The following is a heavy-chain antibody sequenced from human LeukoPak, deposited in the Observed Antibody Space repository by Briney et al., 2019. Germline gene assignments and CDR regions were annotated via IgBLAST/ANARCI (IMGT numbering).Heavy chain of an antibody. CDR3: ARRGGSPLGAFDI. J-gene: IGHJ3*02. Sequence: SETLSLTCTVSGGSISSTSYYWGWIRQPPGKGLESIGTIYYSGNTYYNPSLKSRVTISVDTSKNQFSLKLSSVTAADTAVYYCARRGGSPLGAFDIWGQGTMVTVSS. V-gene: IGHV4-39*01. D-gene: IGHD1-26*01. CDR1: GGSISSTSYY. CDR2: IYYSGNT.